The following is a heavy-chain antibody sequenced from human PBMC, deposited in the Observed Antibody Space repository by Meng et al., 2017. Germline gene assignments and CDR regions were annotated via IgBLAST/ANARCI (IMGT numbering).Heavy chain of an antibody. CDR1: GYTFTSYY. V-gene: IGHV1-46*01. CDR2: INPSGGST. D-gene: IGHD6-13*01. Sequence: ASVKVSCKASGYTFTSYYMHWVRQAPGQGLEWMRIINPSGGSTSYAQKFQGRVTMTRDTSTSTVYMELSSLRSEDTAVYYCARDHRSMGRSSWYFPDYWGQGTLVTVSS. J-gene: IGHJ4*02. CDR3: ARDHRSMGRSSWYFPDY.